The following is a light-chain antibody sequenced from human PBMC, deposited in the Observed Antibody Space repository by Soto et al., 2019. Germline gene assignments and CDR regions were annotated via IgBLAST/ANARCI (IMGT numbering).Light chain of an antibody. CDR1: TGDVGAYNF. J-gene: IGLJ3*02. CDR2: DAS. V-gene: IGLV2-11*01. CDR3: CSYAGSFTWV. Sequence: QSALTQPRSVSGSPGQSVTISCTGTTGDVGAYNFVSWYQLHPGKAPKLMIYDASKRPSGVPDRFSASKSGNTASLTISGLQADDEADYYCCSYAGSFTWVFGGGTKLT.